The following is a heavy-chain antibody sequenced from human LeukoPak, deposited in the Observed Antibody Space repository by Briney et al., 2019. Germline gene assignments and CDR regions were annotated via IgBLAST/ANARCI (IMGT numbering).Heavy chain of an antibody. CDR3: ARGRIAFDP. Sequence: PSETLSLTCAVYGGSFSGYYWSWIRQPPGKGLGWIGEINHSGSTNYNPSLKSRVTISVDTSKNQFSLKLSSVTAADTAVYYCARGRIAFDPWGQGTLVTVSS. J-gene: IGHJ5*02. V-gene: IGHV4-34*01. D-gene: IGHD6-13*01. CDR2: INHSGST. CDR1: GGSFSGYY.